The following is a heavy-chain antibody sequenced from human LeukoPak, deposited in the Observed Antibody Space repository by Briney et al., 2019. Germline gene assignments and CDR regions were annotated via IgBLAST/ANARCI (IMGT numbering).Heavy chain of an antibody. Sequence: KPSGTLSLTCTVSGGSISSSSYYWGWIRQPPGKGLEWIGSIYYSGSTYYNPSLKSRVTLSVDTSKNQFSLRLSSVTAADTAVYYCARLHSTHSSNSWGQGTLVTVSS. V-gene: IGHV4-39*01. CDR3: ARLHSTHSSNS. D-gene: IGHD6-13*01. CDR1: GGSISSSSYY. J-gene: IGHJ4*02. CDR2: IYYSGST.